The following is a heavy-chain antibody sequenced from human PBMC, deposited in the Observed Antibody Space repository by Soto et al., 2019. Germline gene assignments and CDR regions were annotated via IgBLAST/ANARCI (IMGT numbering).Heavy chain of an antibody. CDR2: IDPSDSYT. V-gene: IGHV5-10-1*01. CDR3: ARRSYSSSSNYYYYGMDV. D-gene: IGHD6-6*01. J-gene: IGHJ6*02. Sequence: RGESLKISCKGSGYSFSSYWLSWVRQMPGKGLEWMGRIDPSDSYTNYSPSFQGHVTISADKSISTAYLQWSSLKASDTAMYYCARRSYSSSSNYYYYGMDVWGQGTTVTVPS. CDR1: GYSFSSYW.